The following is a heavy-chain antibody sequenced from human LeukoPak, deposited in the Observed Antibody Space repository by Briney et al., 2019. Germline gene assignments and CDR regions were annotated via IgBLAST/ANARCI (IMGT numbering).Heavy chain of an antibody. CDR3: ARPPSISNPYFGMDV. Sequence: GSLRLSCAASGFTFSSYEMNWVRQAPGKGLEWVSYISRSGTTIYYADSVKGRFTISRDNAKNSLYLQMNSLRAEDTAVYYCARPPSISNPYFGMDVWGQGTTVTVSS. J-gene: IGHJ6*02. D-gene: IGHD2/OR15-2a*01. V-gene: IGHV3-48*03. CDR1: GFTFSSYE. CDR2: ISRSGTTI.